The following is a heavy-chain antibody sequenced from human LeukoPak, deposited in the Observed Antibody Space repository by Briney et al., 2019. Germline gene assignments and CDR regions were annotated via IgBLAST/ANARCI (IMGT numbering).Heavy chain of an antibody. D-gene: IGHD4-23*01. CDR1: GFTFSSYG. CDR3: AKDQGDYGGLLRYYYGMDV. J-gene: IGHJ6*02. CDR2: IWYDGSEK. V-gene: IGHV3-33*03. Sequence: PGGSLRLSCAASGFTFSSYGMHWVRQAPGKGLEWVAVIWYDGSEKYYVDSVKGRFTISRDNAKNSLYLQMNSLRAEDTAVYYCAKDQGDYGGLLRYYYGMDVWGQGTTVTVSS.